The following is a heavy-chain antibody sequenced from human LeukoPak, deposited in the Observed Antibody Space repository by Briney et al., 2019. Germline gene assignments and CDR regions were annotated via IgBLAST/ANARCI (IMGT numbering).Heavy chain of an antibody. J-gene: IGHJ4*02. D-gene: IGHD3-10*01. CDR1: GFTFSDYY. CDR3: ARDPLWFGELSSYYFDF. V-gene: IGHV3-11*04. CDR2: ISSSGSTI. Sequence: GGSLRLSCAASGFTFSDYYMSWIRQAPGKGLEWVSYISSSGSTIYYADSVKGRFTISRDNAKNSLYLQMNSLRTEDTAVYYCARDPLWFGELSSYYFDFWGQGTLVTVSS.